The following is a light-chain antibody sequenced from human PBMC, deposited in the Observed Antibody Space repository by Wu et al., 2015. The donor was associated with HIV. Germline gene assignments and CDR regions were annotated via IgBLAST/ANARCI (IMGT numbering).Light chain of an antibody. Sequence: EIVLTQSPGTLSLSPGERATLSCRASQSVSSSYLAWYQQKPGQAPRLLIYGASSRTTGIPDRFSGSGSGTDFTLTISRLEPEDFAIYFCQQYGNSPITFGQGTRLEIQ. CDR3: QQYGNSPIT. J-gene: IGKJ5*01. CDR2: GAS. CDR1: QSVSSSY. V-gene: IGKV3-20*01.